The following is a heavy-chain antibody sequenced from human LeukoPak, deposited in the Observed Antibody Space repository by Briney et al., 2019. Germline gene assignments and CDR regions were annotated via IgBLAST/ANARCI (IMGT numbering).Heavy chain of an antibody. CDR1: GGSISSYY. CDR3: ARPSDYRGYNWFDP. J-gene: IGHJ5*02. D-gene: IGHD4-11*01. Sequence: PSQTLSLTCTVSGGSISSYYWSWIRQPPGKGLEWIGYIYYSGSTNYNPSLKSRVTISVDTSKNQFSLKLSSVTAADTAVYYCARPSDYRGYNWFDPWGQGTLVTVSS. CDR2: IYYSGST. V-gene: IGHV4-59*08.